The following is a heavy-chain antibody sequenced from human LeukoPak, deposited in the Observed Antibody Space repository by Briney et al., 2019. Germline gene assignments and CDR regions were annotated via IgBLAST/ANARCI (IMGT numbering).Heavy chain of an antibody. CDR1: GGSFSGYY. CDR3: ARLRWSQPSDY. J-gene: IGHJ4*02. D-gene: IGHD4-23*01. CDR2: INHSGST. V-gene: IGHV4-34*01. Sequence: SETLSLTCAVYGGSFSGYYWSWIRQPPGKGLEWIGEINHSGSTNYNPSLKSRVTISVDTSKNQFSLKLSSVTAADTAVYYCARLRWSQPSDYWGQGTLVTVSS.